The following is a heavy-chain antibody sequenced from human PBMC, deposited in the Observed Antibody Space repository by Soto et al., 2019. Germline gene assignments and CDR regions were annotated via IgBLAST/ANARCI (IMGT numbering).Heavy chain of an antibody. D-gene: IGHD6-13*01. CDR3: ASPAEMYISSWYLYCQH. CDR2: ISYDGSNK. Sequence: QVQLVESGGGVVQPGRSRRLSCAASGFTLSSYAMHWVRQAPGKGLEWVAVISYDGSNKYYADSVKGRFTISRDNSKNTLYLQMNSLRAEEKAVYYCASPAEMYISSWYLYCQHGGQGTLVTVSS. V-gene: IGHV3-30-3*01. J-gene: IGHJ1*01. CDR1: GFTLSSYA.